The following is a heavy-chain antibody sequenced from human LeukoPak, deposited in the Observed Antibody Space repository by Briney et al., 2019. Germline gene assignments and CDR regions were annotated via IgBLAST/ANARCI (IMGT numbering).Heavy chain of an antibody. D-gene: IGHD3-3*01. J-gene: IGHJ5*02. Sequence: GASVKVSCKASGYTFTSYGISWVRQAPGQGLEWMGWISAYNGNTNYAQKLQGRVTMTTDTSTSTAYMELRSLRSDDTAVYYCARVFSDPTYYDFWNGYQNWFDPWGQGTLVTVSS. CDR2: ISAYNGNT. V-gene: IGHV1-18*01. CDR3: ARVFSDPTYYDFWNGYQNWFDP. CDR1: GYTFTSYG.